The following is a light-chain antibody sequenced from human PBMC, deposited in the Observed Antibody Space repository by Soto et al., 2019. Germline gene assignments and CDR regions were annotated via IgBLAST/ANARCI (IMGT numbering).Light chain of an antibody. CDR2: DVT. J-gene: IGLJ1*01. CDR3: SSFTSSFTYG. CDR1: SSDFDGFTK. Sequence: QSALTQPASVSGSPGQSIAISCTGTSSDFDGFTKVSWYQHHPDKAPKLMMYDVTNRPSGVSDRFSGSKSGNTASLTISGLQAEDEADYYCSSFTSSFTYGFGSGTKLTVL. V-gene: IGLV2-14*03.